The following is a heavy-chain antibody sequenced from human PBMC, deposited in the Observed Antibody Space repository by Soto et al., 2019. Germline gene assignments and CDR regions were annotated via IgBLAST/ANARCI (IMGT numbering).Heavy chain of an antibody. CDR3: AHVFTSLAPFDS. Sequence: QITLKESGPTLVKPTQTLTLTCTFSGFSLSTSGVGVGWIRQPPGKALEWLGFIYWDEDKRYSPSLKSRLTITKDTSKSQVVLTMTNMDPGDTATYYCAHVFTSLAPFDSWGQGTLVTVSA. J-gene: IGHJ4*02. D-gene: IGHD3-10*02. CDR1: GFSLSTSGVG. CDR2: IYWDEDK. V-gene: IGHV2-5*02.